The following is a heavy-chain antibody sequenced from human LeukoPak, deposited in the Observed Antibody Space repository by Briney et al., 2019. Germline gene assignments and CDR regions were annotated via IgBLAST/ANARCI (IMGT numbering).Heavy chain of an antibody. D-gene: IGHD2/OR15-2a*01. CDR1: GNSFNTYG. Sequence: GASVKVSCKTSGNSFNTYGITWVRQAPGLGLEWMGWINVNKKYAQKFQGRVTMTTDTSTSTAYMELRSLRSDDTAVYYCARAPRCNTDSCNSWFDPWGQGTLVAVSS. CDR2: INVNK. V-gene: IGHV1-18*01. J-gene: IGHJ5*02. CDR3: ARAPRCNTDSCNSWFDP.